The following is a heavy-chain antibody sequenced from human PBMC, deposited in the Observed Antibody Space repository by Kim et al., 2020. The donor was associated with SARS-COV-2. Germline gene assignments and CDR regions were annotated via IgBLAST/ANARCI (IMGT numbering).Heavy chain of an antibody. D-gene: IGHD6-13*01. CDR1: GFTVSSNY. CDR2: IYSGGST. Sequence: GGSLRLSCAASGFTVSSNYMSWVRQAPGKGLEWVSVIYSGGSTYYADSVKGRFTISRDNSKNTLYLQMNSLRAEDTAVYYCARDQKTYSSSWGYYYYGMDVWGQGTTVTVSS. J-gene: IGHJ6*02. V-gene: IGHV3-53*01. CDR3: ARDQKTYSSSWGYYYYGMDV.